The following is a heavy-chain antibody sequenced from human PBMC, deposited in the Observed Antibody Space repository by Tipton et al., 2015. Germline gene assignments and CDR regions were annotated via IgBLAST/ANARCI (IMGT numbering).Heavy chain of an antibody. CDR1: GFTFSRSA. J-gene: IGHJ4*02. V-gene: IGHV3-23*01. D-gene: IGHD1-1*01. CDR3: AKGWGNWNADY. CDR2: ITGNSGTT. Sequence: GSLRLSCTGSGFTFSRSAMNWVRQAPGKGLEWVSTITGNSGTTYYAGSVKGRFTVSRDNSKNALYLQMNSLRVDDTAVYYCAKGWGNWNADYWGQGTLVTVSS.